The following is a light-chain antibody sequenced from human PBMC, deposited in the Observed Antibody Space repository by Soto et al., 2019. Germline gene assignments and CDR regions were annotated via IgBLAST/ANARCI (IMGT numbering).Light chain of an antibody. V-gene: IGKV3-20*01. CDR3: QQYGSSPS. Sequence: EIVLTQSPGTLSLSPGESATLSCRASQSVSSDYLAWYQQKSGQAPRLLIYGVSSRATGIPDRFSGSGSGTDFTLSISRLEPEDFAVDYCQQYGSSPSFGGGTKVDIK. CDR1: QSVSSDY. CDR2: GVS. J-gene: IGKJ4*01.